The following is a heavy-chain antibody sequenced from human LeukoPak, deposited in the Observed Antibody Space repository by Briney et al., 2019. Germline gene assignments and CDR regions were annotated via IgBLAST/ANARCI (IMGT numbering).Heavy chain of an antibody. D-gene: IGHD3-3*01. CDR3: ARDYDFWSGYFDFDY. CDR2: INPNSGGT. V-gene: IGHV1-2*02. Sequence: ASVKVSCKASGYTFTGDYMRWVRQAPGQGLEWMGWINPNSGGTNYAQKFQGRVTMTRDTSISTAYMELSRLRSDDTAVYYCARDYDFWSGYFDFDYWGQGTPVSVSS. CDR1: GYTFTGDY. J-gene: IGHJ4*02.